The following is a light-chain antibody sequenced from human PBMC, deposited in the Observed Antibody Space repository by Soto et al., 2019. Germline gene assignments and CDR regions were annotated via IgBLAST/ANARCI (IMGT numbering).Light chain of an antibody. CDR3: SSYRRSNTLV. J-gene: IGLJ1*01. CDR1: STDVGTYHY. V-gene: IGLV2-14*01. Sequence: QSALTQPASVSGSPGQSITISCTGSSTDVGTYHYVSWYQHHPGKAPKLIINEVSNRPSGVSTRFSGSKSGDTASLTISNLQAEDEADYYCSSYRRSNTLVFGTGTKVTVL. CDR2: EVS.